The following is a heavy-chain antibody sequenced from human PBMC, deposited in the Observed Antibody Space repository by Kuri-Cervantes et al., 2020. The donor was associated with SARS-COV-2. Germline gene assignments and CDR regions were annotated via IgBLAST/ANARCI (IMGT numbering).Heavy chain of an antibody. J-gene: IGHJ1*01. V-gene: IGHV4-59*01. CDR1: GGSFSGYY. CDR2: IYYSGST. CDR3: AKGPEYFQH. Sequence: GSLRLSCAVYGGSFSGYYWSWIRQPPGKGLEWIGYIYYSGSTNYNPSLKSRVTISVDTSKNQFSLKLSSVTAADTAVYYCAKGPEYFQHWGQGTLVTVSS.